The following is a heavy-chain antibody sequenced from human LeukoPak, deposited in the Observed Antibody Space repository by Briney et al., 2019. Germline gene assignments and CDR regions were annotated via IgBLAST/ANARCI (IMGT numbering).Heavy chain of an antibody. J-gene: IGHJ4*02. CDR2: NKGKPDGGAI. CDR3: TTDPRY. V-gene: IGHV3-15*01. CDR1: GLGRSFKETW. Sequence: GGSLRLSCSASGLGRSFKETWMSWVRRAPGKGLEWIGRNKGKPDGGAIDYIAPAGGTFTISRDDSKNLAFLQMDSLKIEDTAVYYCTTDPRYWGQGTMVTVSS.